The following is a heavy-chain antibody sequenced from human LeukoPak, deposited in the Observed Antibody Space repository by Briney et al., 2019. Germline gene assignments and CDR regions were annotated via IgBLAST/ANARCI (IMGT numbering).Heavy chain of an antibody. D-gene: IGHD2-2*01. CDR3: ARVKYEYQLQEDYFDY. Sequence: ASVTVSCTASGYTFTSYGISWVRQAPGQGLEWMGWISAYNGNTNYAQKLQGRVTMTTDTSTSTAYMELRSLRSDDTAVYYCARVKYEYQLQEDYFDYWGQGTLVTVSS. J-gene: IGHJ4*02. CDR1: GYTFTSYG. CDR2: ISAYNGNT. V-gene: IGHV1-18*01.